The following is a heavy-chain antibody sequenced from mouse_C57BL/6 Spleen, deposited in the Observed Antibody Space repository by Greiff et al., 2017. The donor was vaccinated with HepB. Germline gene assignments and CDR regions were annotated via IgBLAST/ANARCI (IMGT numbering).Heavy chain of an antibody. Sequence: EVQVVESGGGLVKPGGSLKLSCAASGFTFSDYGMHWVRQAPEKGLEWVAYISSGSSTIYYADTVKGRFTISRDNAKNTLFLQMTSLRSEDTAMYYCARNYEAHFDYWGQGTTLTVSS. D-gene: IGHD2-4*01. CDR1: GFTFSDYG. CDR2: ISSGSSTI. CDR3: ARNYEAHFDY. V-gene: IGHV5-17*01. J-gene: IGHJ2*01.